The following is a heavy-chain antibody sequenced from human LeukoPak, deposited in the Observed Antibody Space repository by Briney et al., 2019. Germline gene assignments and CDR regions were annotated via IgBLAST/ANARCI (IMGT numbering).Heavy chain of an antibody. J-gene: IGHJ4*02. D-gene: IGHD2-8*01. CDR2: INPNSGGT. V-gene: IGHV1-2*02. Sequence: ASVKVSCKASGYTFTGYFMHWVRQAPGQGLEWMGWINPNSGGTNYAQKFQGRVTMTRDTSISTAYMELSRLRSDDTAVYYCARVWPCTNGVCPDVFEYWGQGALVTVSS. CDR3: ARVWPCTNGVCPDVFEY. CDR1: GYTFTGYF.